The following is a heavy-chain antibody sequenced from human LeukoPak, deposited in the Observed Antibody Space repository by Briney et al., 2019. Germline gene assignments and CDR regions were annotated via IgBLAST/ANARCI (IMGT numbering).Heavy chain of an antibody. Sequence: GGSLRLSCTASGFSFSGHWMHWARQLPGKGLVWVSRISPTVSTTSYADSVKGRFTVSRDNAKNTLYLQVNNLRAEDTAVYYCARGPNSNWSGLDFWGQGTLLTVSS. D-gene: IGHD6-6*01. J-gene: IGHJ4*02. CDR2: ISPTVSTT. CDR1: GFSFSGHW. CDR3: ARGPNSNWSGLDF. V-gene: IGHV3-74*01.